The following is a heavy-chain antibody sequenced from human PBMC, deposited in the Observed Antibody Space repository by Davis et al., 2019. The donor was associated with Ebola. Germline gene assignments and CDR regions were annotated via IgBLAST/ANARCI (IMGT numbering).Heavy chain of an antibody. CDR3: AKDPVTMDEDV. CDR1: GFTFSSYA. V-gene: IGHV3-23*01. Sequence: GESLKISCAASGFTFSSYAMSWVRQAPGKGLEWVSAISGSGGSTYYADSVKGRFTTSRDNSKNTLYLQMNSLRAEDTAVYYCAKDPVTMDEDVWGKGTTVTVSS. J-gene: IGHJ6*04. CDR2: ISGSGGST. D-gene: IGHD3-3*01.